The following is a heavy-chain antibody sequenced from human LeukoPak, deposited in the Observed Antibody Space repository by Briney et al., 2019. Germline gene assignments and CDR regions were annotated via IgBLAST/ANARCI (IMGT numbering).Heavy chain of an antibody. V-gene: IGHV4-34*01. Sequence: SETLSLTCAVYGGSFSGYYWSWIRQPPGKGLEWIGEINHSGSTNYNPSLKSRVTISVDTSKNQFSLKLSSVTAADTAVYYCARDRNYYGSGTDWGQGTLVTVSS. CDR3: ARDRNYYGSGTD. CDR1: GGSFSGYY. J-gene: IGHJ4*02. D-gene: IGHD3-10*01. CDR2: INHSGST.